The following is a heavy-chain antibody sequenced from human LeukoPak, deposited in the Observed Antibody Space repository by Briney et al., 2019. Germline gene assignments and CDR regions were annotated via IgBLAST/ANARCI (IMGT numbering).Heavy chain of an antibody. CDR3: ARRLTQYDCFDP. V-gene: IGHV6-1*01. D-gene: IGHD2-2*01. CDR2: TYYRSEWSN. Sequence: SQTLSLTCAISGDSVSSKSATWNWIRQSPSRGLEWLGRTYYRSEWSNDYAVSVKSRITINPDTTKNQFSLQLNSVTPEDTAVYYCARRLTQYDCFDPWGQGILVTVSS. J-gene: IGHJ5*02. CDR1: GDSVSSKSAT.